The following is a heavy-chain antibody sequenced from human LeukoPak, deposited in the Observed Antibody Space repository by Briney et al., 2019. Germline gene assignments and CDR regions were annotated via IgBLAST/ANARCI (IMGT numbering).Heavy chain of an antibody. J-gene: IGHJ4*02. Sequence: GGSLRLSCAASGFTFSSYAMSWVRQAPGKGLEWVSAISGSGGSTYYADSVKGRFTISRGNSKNTLYLQMNSLRAEDTAVYYCAKARPEGPPVAAAADYWGQGTLVTVSS. CDR3: AKARPEGPPVAAAADY. CDR2: ISGSGGST. V-gene: IGHV3-23*01. D-gene: IGHD6-13*01. CDR1: GFTFSSYA.